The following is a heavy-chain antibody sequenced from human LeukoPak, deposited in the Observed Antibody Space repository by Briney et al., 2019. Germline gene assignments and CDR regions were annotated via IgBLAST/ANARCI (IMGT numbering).Heavy chain of an antibody. Sequence: GGSLRLSCAASGFTFSRYWMSWVRQAPGKGLEWVANIKQDGSEKDYVDSVKGRFTISRDNAKNSLYLQMNSLRAEDTAVYYCARDMSSGWLPDYWGQGTLVTVSS. J-gene: IGHJ4*02. V-gene: IGHV3-7*01. CDR1: GFTFSRYW. D-gene: IGHD6-19*01. CDR2: IKQDGSEK. CDR3: ARDMSSGWLPDY.